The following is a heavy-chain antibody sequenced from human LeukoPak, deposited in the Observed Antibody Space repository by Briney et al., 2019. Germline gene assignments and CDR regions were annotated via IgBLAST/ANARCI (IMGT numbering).Heavy chain of an antibody. Sequence: PGGSLRLSCAASGITFKNYNMNWVRQAPGKGLEWVAFIGSASSYVFYADSVKGRFTISRDNAKNSLYLQMNSLKAEDTAIYYCAREEIGYSSSWYSLDYYGMDVWGQGTTVTVSS. CDR2: IGSASSYV. V-gene: IGHV3-21*04. D-gene: IGHD6-13*01. CDR3: AREEIGYSSSWYSLDYYGMDV. CDR1: GITFKNYN. J-gene: IGHJ6*02.